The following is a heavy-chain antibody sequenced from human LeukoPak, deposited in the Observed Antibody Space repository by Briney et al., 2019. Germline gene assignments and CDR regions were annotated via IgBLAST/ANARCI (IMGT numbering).Heavy chain of an antibody. D-gene: IGHD3-10*01. V-gene: IGHV4-34*01. CDR1: GGSSSGYH. CDR3: ARETWGFGELGS. J-gene: IGHJ4*02. Sequence: SETLSLTCAVYGGSSSGYHWTWIRQSPGKGLEWIGEISHDGRTNYNPSLKSRVTISIDASKNQFSLSLTSVTAADTAVYYCARETWGFGELGSWAQGTLVTVSS. CDR2: ISHDGRT.